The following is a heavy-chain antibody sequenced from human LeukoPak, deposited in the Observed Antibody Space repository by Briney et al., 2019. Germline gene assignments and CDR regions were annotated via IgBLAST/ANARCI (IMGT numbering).Heavy chain of an antibody. J-gene: IGHJ4*02. CDR1: AYSISSGSY. V-gene: IGHV4-38-2*02. Sequence: PSETLSLTCTVSAYSISSGSYWGWVRPSPGKGLEWIGNIYRSGSTDYNPSLKSRVTIALDTSRNAFSLSLMSVTAADTAVYYCARLTAESALGYYFDYWGQGALVTVSS. D-gene: IGHD7-27*01. CDR3: ARLTAESALGYYFDY. CDR2: IYRSGST.